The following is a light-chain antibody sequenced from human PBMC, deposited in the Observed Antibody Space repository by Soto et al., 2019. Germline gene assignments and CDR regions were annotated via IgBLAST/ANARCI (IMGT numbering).Light chain of an antibody. CDR2: GAS. J-gene: IGKJ4*01. V-gene: IGKV3-11*01. CDR1: QGVGTY. CDR3: QHRNNWLT. Sequence: EIVLTQSPATLSLSPGERAVLSCRASQGVGTYLAWYQQRPGQAPRLLIYGASNRATGIPARFSGSGSGTVFPLTSGSLEPEVVAVYFCQHRNNWLTFGGGTKVEIK.